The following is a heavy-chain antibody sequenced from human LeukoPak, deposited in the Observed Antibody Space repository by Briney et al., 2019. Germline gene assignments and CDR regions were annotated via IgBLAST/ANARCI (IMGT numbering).Heavy chain of an antibody. CDR2: IKQDGSEK. CDR3: AREAGSSWPRGSAY. Sequence: GGSLRLSCAASGFTFSSYWMSWVRQAPGKGLEWVANIKQDGSEKYYVDSVKGRFTIPRDNAKNSLYLQMNSLRAEDTAVYYCAREAGSSWPRGSAYWGQGTLVTVSS. J-gene: IGHJ4*02. CDR1: GFTFSSYW. D-gene: IGHD6-13*01. V-gene: IGHV3-7*01.